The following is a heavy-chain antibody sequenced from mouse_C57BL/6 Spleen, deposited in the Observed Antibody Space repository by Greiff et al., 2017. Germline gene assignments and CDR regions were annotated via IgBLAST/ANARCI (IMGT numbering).Heavy chain of an antibody. CDR3: ARSLVSGSFDY. V-gene: IGHV1-64*01. Sequence: QVQLQQPGAELVKPGASVKLSCKVSGYTFTSYWMHWVKQRPGQGLVWIGMILPNSGSTNYNEKLQSTATLTVDKSSSKAYMQLSGLTSEDSAVYYCARSLVSGSFDYWGQGTTLTVSS. D-gene: IGHD3-1*01. CDR2: ILPNSGST. CDR1: GYTFTSYW. J-gene: IGHJ2*01.